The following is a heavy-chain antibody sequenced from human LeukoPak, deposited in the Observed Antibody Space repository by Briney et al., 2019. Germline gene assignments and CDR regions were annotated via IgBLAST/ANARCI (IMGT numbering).Heavy chain of an antibody. J-gene: IGHJ6*02. CDR1: GGSISSGAYW. CDR3: ARGHSTSSSYFCNGMDV. D-gene: IGHD6-6*01. CDR2: IYYSGST. Sequence: SETLSLTCTVAGGSISSGAYWWAWIRQDPVKGLEWIGYIYYSGSTYYNPSLGSRVNISVDTSKNQFSLKLSSVTAADTAVYYCARGHSTSSSYFCNGMDVWGQGTLVTVSS. V-gene: IGHV4-31*03.